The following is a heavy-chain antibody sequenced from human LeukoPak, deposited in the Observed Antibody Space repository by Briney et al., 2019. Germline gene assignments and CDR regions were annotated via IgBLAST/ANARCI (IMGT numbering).Heavy chain of an antibody. D-gene: IGHD3-22*01. CDR1: GFTFSSYS. Sequence: GESLKISCAASGFTFSSYSMNWVRQAPGKGLEWVSSISSSSSYIYYADSVKGRFTISRDNAKNSLYLQMNSLRAEDTAVYYCASLNYDSSGYPGGAFDIWGQGTMVTVSS. V-gene: IGHV3-21*01. CDR3: ASLNYDSSGYPGGAFDI. CDR2: ISSSSSYI. J-gene: IGHJ3*02.